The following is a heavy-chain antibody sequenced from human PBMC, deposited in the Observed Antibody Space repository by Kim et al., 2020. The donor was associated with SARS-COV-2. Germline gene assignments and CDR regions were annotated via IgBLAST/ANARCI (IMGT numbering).Heavy chain of an antibody. CDR3: AKDGTYYDIMTGYYDDYYYGMDV. CDR1: GFTFSSYG. V-gene: IGHV3-30*18. D-gene: IGHD3-9*01. J-gene: IGHJ6*02. Sequence: GGSLRLSCAASGFTFSSYGMHWVRQAPGKGLEWVAVISYDGSNKYYADSVKGRFTISRDNSKNTLYLQMNSLRAEDTAVYYCAKDGTYYDIMTGYYDDYYYGMDVWGQGTTVTVSS. CDR2: ISYDGSNK.